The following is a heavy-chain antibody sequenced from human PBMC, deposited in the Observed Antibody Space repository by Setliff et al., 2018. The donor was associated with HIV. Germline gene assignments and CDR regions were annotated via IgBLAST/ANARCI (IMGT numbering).Heavy chain of an antibody. CDR1: GGSISSHY. CDR3: ARCYYNFWSGYPLDYMDV. CDR2: IYTSGST. V-gene: IGHV4-4*08. D-gene: IGHD3-3*01. J-gene: IGHJ6*03. Sequence: PSETLSLTCTVSGGSISSHYWSWIRQPPGKGLEWIGHIYTSGSTNYNPSLKSRVTMSVGTSKNQFSLKLSSVTAADTAVYYCARCYYNFWSGYPLDYMDVWGKGPRSPSP.